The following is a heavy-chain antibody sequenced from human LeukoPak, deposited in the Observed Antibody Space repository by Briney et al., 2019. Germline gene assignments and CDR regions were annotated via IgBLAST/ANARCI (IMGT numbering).Heavy chain of an antibody. D-gene: IGHD5-18*01. CDR2: ISWNSGSI. V-gene: IGHV3-9*01. CDR1: GFTFDDYA. CDR3: AKRGYSYGELDY. Sequence: GGSLRPSCAASGFTFDDYAMHWVRQAPGKGLEWVSGISWNSGSIGYADSVKGRFTISRDNAKNSLYLQMNSLRAEDTALYYCAKRGYSYGELDYWGQGTLVTVSS. J-gene: IGHJ4*02.